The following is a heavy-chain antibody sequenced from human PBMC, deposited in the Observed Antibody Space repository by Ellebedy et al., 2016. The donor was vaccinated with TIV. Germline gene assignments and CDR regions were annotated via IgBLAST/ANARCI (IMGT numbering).Heavy chain of an antibody. D-gene: IGHD5-24*01. J-gene: IGHJ4*02. CDR1: GYTFTSYY. V-gene: IGHV1-46*01. CDR2: INPSGGST. Sequence: ASVKVSXXASGYTFTSYYMHWVRQAPGQGLEWMGIINPSGGSTSYAQKFQGRVTMTRDTSTSTVYMELSSLRSEDTAVYYCAREGVEMVDFDYWGQGTLVTVSS. CDR3: AREGVEMVDFDY.